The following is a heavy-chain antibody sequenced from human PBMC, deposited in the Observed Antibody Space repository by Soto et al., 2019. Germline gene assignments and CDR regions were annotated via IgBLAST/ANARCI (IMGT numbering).Heavy chain of an antibody. CDR1: GGSISSYY. CDR2: IYYSGST. Sequence: LSLTCTVSGGSISSYYWSWIRQPPGKGLEWIGYIYYSGSTNYNPSLKSRVTISVDTSKNQFSLKLSSVTAADTAVYYCARVPQWLLLPDAFDIWGQGTMVTVSS. J-gene: IGHJ3*02. V-gene: IGHV4-59*01. CDR3: ARVPQWLLLPDAFDI. D-gene: IGHD3-22*01.